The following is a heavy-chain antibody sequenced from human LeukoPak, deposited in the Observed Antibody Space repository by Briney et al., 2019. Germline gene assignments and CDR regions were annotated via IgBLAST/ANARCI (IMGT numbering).Heavy chain of an antibody. CDR1: GYSFTGYW. V-gene: IGHV5-51*01. Sequence: ESLKISCKGSGYSFTGYWIGWVRQMPGKGLEWMGIISPGDSETRYSPSFQGQVTISADRSISTAYLQWSSLKASDTAMYYCARSSDWYSPHFDYWGQGTLVTVSS. CDR2: ISPGDSET. CDR3: ARSSDWYSPHFDY. D-gene: IGHD6-19*01. J-gene: IGHJ4*02.